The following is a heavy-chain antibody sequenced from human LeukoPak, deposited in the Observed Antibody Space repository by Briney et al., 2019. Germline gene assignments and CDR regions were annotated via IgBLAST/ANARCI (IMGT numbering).Heavy chain of an antibody. V-gene: IGHV4-59*08. CDR1: GGSISSYY. D-gene: IGHD1-26*01. Sequence: PSETLSLTCTVSGGSISSYYWSWIRQPPGKGLEWIGYIYYSGSTNYNPSLKSRVTISVDTSKNQFSLKLSSVTAADTAVYYCASSPPRGIPSDWGQGTLVTVSS. CDR3: ASSPPRGIPSD. CDR2: IYYSGST. J-gene: IGHJ4*02.